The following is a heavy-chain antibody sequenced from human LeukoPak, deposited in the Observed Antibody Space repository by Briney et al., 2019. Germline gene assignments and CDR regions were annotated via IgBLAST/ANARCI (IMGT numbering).Heavy chain of an antibody. CDR3: ARDSAGYCSSTSCRTDAFDI. CDR1: GFTFSSYS. D-gene: IGHD2-2*01. V-gene: IGHV3-48*04. CDR2: ISSSSSTI. Sequence: GGSLRLSCAASGFTFSSYSMNWVRQAPGKGLEWVSYISSSSSTIYYADPVKGRFTISRDNAENSLYLQMNSLRAEDTAVYYCARDSAGYCSSTSCRTDAFDIWGEGTMVTVSS. J-gene: IGHJ3*02.